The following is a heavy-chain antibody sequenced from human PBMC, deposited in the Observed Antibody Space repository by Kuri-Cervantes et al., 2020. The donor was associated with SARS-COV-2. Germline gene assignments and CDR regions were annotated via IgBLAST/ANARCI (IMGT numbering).Heavy chain of an antibody. CDR2: IIPIFGTA. V-gene: IGHV1-69*05. Sequence: SVKVSCKASGGTFSSYAISWVRQAPGQGLEWMGRIIPIFGTANYAQKFQGRVTITTDESTSTAYMELSSLRSEDTAVYYCASTIFGVDNWFDPWGQGTLVTVSS. CDR1: GGTFSSYA. J-gene: IGHJ5*02. CDR3: ASTIFGVDNWFDP. D-gene: IGHD3-3*01.